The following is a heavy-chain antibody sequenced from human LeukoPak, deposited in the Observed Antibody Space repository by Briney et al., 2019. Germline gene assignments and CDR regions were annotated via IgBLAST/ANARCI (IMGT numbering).Heavy chain of an antibody. CDR2: ISGSGGST. CDR3: AKDSEVAI. V-gene: IGHV3-23*01. CDR1: GYTFTSYY. J-gene: IGHJ4*02. Sequence: SCKASGYTFTSYYMHWVRQAPGKGLEWVSAISGSGGSTYYADSVKGRFTISRDNSKNTLYLQMNSLRAEDTAVYYCAKDSEVAIWGQGTLVTVSS. D-gene: IGHD5-24*01.